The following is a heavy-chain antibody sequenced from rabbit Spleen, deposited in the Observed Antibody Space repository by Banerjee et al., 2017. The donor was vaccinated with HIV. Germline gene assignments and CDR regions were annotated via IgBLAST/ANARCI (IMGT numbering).Heavy chain of an antibody. CDR1: GFSFSSSDY. CDR3: ARDPVIAGSAYYDL. Sequence: QEQLVESGGGLVKPGASLTLICTASGFSFSSSDYMCWVRQAPGKGLEWIACIYAGISDSTYYASWAKGRFTISETSSTTVTLQMTSLTAADTATYFCARDPVIAGSAYYDLWGQGTLVTVS. V-gene: IGHV1S45*01. J-gene: IGHJ4*01. D-gene: IGHD8-1*01. CDR2: IYAGISDST.